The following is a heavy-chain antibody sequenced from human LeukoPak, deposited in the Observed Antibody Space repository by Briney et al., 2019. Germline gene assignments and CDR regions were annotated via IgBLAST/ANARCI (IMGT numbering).Heavy chain of an antibody. D-gene: IGHD3-16*01. V-gene: IGHV3-21*01. CDR1: GFTFSSYS. CDR2: ISTSSSFI. J-gene: IGHJ3*02. CDR3: VRDTFSPDAFDI. Sequence: GGSLRLSCAASGFTFSSYSMNWVRQAPGKGLEWVSSISTSSSFIYSADSVKGRFTISRDNAKNSLYLQMNSLRAEDTAVYYCVRDTFSPDAFDIWGQGTMVTVSS.